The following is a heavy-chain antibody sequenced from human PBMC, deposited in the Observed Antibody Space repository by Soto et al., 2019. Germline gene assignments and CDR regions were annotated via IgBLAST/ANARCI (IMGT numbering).Heavy chain of an antibody. V-gene: IGHV4-61*01. J-gene: IGHJ5*02. D-gene: IGHD3-3*01. CDR2: IYYSGST. CDR1: GGSVSSGSYY. CDR3: ARYVDDYDFWSGYSARGMPSWFDP. Sequence: KASETLSLTCTVSGGSVSSGSYYWSWIRQPPGKGLEWIGYIYYSGSTNYNPSLKSRVTISVDTSKNQFSLKLSSVTAADTAVYYCARYVDDYDFWSGYSARGMPSWFDPWGQGTLVTVSS.